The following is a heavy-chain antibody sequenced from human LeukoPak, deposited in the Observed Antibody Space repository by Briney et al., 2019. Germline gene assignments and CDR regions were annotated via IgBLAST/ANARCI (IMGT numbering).Heavy chain of an antibody. CDR1: GYSFTSYW. D-gene: IGHD1-26*01. V-gene: IGHV5-51*01. CDR2: IHPGDSDS. Sequence: GESLKISCKGSGYSFTSYWIAWVRQMPGKGLEWMGIIHPGDSDSRYSPSFQGRVTISADKSISTTFLQWSSLKASDTAMYYCARIPQSGTYLCDYWGQGTLVTVSS. CDR3: ARIPQSGTYLCDY. J-gene: IGHJ4*02.